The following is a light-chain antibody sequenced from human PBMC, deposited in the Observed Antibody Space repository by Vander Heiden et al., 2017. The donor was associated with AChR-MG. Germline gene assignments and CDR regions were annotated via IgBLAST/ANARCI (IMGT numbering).Light chain of an antibody. CDR1: QSISSN. Sequence: EIVMTQSPATLPRSPGERVTLSCRASQSISSNLAWYQQKPGQAPRLLMYDTSTRATEFPARFSGSGSGTEFTLTITSLQSEDFAVYYCQQYNDWPIMFGQGTRQEIK. CDR3: QQYNDWPIM. V-gene: IGKV3-15*01. CDR2: DTS. J-gene: IGKJ5*01.